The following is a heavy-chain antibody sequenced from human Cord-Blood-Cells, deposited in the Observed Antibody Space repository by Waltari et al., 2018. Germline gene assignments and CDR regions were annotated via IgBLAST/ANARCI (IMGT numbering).Heavy chain of an antibody. CDR1: GSCSRGNF. J-gene: IGHJ4*02. Sequence: ELQLVGFGGALVRPRWPLNLSCRRLGSCSRGNFLYWGRQAPGKGLEWVSSINTGGDSAWYTDSVKGRFTISKENAKNTLYLQMDSLRPDDTAVYYCAKDIGWHDGSLDVWGRGVLVTVSS. V-gene: IGHV3-66*02. CDR2: INTGGDSA. CDR3: AKDIGWHDGSLDV. D-gene: IGHD1-1*01.